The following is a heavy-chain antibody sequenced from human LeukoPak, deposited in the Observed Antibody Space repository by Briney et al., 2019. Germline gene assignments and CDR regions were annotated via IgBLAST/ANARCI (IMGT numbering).Heavy chain of an antibody. CDR2: IKRDGNDK. J-gene: IGHJ4*02. V-gene: IGHV3-7*01. D-gene: IGHD1-1*01. CDR3: ARGCLQPDY. Sequence: PGGSLRLSCATSGFTFSSNCLSWVRQAPGKGLDWVASIKRDGNDKYYVDSVKGRFSISRDNAKNSLYLQMNSLRAEDTAVYYCARGCLQPDYWDQGTLVTVSS. CDR1: GFTFSSNC.